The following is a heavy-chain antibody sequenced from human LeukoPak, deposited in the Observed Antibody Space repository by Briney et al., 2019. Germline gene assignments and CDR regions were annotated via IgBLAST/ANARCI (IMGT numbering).Heavy chain of an antibody. D-gene: IGHD6-13*01. J-gene: IGHJ4*02. V-gene: IGHV3-7*01. CDR2: IKEDGSAK. CDR1: GLSISNSW. Sequence: GGSLRLSCEASGLSISNSWMAWVRRAPGKGLEWVANIKEDGSAKFYVDSVKGRFTISRDNAKNSLSLQMNSLRVEDTAVYYCATALDAPAGPDWGQGTPVTVSS. CDR3: ATALDAPAGPD.